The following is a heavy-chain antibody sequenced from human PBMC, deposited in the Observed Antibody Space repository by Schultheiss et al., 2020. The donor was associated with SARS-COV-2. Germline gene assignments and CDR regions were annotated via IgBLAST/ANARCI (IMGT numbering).Heavy chain of an antibody. CDR2: IYYSGST. D-gene: IGHD3-10*02. CDR3: ARDSPDVPRNRRYYGMDV. J-gene: IGHJ6*02. Sequence: SETLSLTCTVSGGSISSYYWSWIRQPPGKGLEWIGYIYYSGSTNYKPSLRSRVTISVDTSKGQLSLRLNSVTAADTAVYYCARDSPDVPRNRRYYGMDVWGQGTTVTVSS. CDR1: GGSISSYY. V-gene: IGHV4-59*01.